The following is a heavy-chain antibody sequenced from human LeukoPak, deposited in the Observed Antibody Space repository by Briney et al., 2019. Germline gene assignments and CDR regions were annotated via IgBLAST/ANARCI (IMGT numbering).Heavy chain of an antibody. CDR2: ISERGGST. J-gene: IGHJ4*02. D-gene: IGHD3-10*01. Sequence: GGSLRLSCVVSGISLSNYAMTWVRQAPGKGLEWVSYISERGGSTTYADSVKGRFTISRDTSLNTLYLQMNNLRAEDTAAYFCAKRGVVIRGLLVIGYHQEAYHYDFWGQGVLATVSS. CDR3: AKRGVVIRGLLVIGYHQEAYHYDF. CDR1: GISLSNYA. V-gene: IGHV3-23*01.